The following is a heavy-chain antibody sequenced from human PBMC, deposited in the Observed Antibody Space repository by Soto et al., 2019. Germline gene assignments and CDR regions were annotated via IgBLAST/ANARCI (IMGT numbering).Heavy chain of an antibody. CDR2: ISGSGGST. CDR1: KIIVISYA. Sequence: PSGSLRLCCAACKIIVISYAMSCARQAPGKGLEWVSAISGSGGSTYYADSVKGRFTISRDNSKSTLYLQMNSLRAEDTAVYYCAKRPVRWEYIVVVTAIPDWYFDLWGRGNLVTVSS. D-gene: IGHD2-21*02. V-gene: IGHV3-23*01. J-gene: IGHJ2*01. CDR3: AKRPVRWEYIVVVTAIPDWYFDL.